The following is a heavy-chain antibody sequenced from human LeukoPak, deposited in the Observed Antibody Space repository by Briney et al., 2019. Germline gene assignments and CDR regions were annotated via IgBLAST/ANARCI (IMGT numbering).Heavy chain of an antibody. CDR3: ATGHGYYDFWSGYYRQGNWFDP. V-gene: IGHV4-34*01. Sequence: PSETLSLTCAVYGASFSGYYWSWIRQPPGKGLEWLGEINHSGSTNYNPSLKSRVTISVDTSKNQFSLKLSSVTAADTAVYYCATGHGYYDFWSGYYRQGNWFDPWGQGTLVTVSS. CDR2: INHSGST. CDR1: GASFSGYY. J-gene: IGHJ5*02. D-gene: IGHD3-3*01.